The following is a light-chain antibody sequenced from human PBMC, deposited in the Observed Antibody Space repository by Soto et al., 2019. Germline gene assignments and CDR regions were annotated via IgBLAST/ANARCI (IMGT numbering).Light chain of an antibody. CDR3: QEYSNWPLIS. Sequence: EVVLTQSPATLSVSPGAGATLSCRASQSVGSNLAWYQRKPGQTPRVLIYGASTRAIGIPARFSGSGFGTEFTLTISSLQSEDFVVYYCQEYSNWPLISFGGGTKVDIK. CDR1: QSVGSN. V-gene: IGKV3-15*01. J-gene: IGKJ4*01. CDR2: GAS.